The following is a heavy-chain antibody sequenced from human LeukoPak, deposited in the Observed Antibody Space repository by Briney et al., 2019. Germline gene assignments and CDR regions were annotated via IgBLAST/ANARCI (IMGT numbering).Heavy chain of an antibody. CDR3: VRDKEGRARWFDP. CDR1: GYTFTNYA. Sequence: ASVKVSCKASGYTFTNYAMNWVRQAPGQGLEWMGWINTNTGNPTYAQGFTGRFVFSLDTSVSTAYLQISSLRAEDTAVYYCVRDKEGRARWFDPWGQGTPVTVSS. V-gene: IGHV7-4-1*02. CDR2: INTNTGNP. J-gene: IGHJ5*02.